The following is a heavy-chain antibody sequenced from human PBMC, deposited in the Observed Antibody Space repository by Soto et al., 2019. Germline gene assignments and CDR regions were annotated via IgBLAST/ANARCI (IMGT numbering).Heavy chain of an antibody. J-gene: IGHJ3*02. V-gene: IGHV1-2*04. CDR3: AGVADIVAPASFGAFDI. CDR1: GYTFTGHY. Sequence: QVQLVQSGAEVEKPGASVKVSCKASGYTFTGHYMHWVRQAPGQGLEWLGWINPDSGGANHAQRFRDWVTLTRDTSISSAYMELSSLRSDDTAVYYCAGVADIVAPASFGAFDIWGQGTMVTVSS. D-gene: IGHD5-12*01. CDR2: INPDSGGA.